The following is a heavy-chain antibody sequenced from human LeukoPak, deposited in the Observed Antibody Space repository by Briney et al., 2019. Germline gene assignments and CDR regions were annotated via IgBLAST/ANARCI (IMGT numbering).Heavy chain of an antibody. D-gene: IGHD3-10*01. V-gene: IGHV3-30-3*01. CDR1: GFTFSSYA. J-gene: IGHJ4*02. CDR2: ISYDGSNK. Sequence: GRSLRLSCAASGFTFSSYAMHWVRQAPGKGLEWVAVISYDGSNKYYADSVKGRFTISRDNSKNTLYLQMNSLRAEDTAVYYCASGPYYYGSGSYDYWGQGTLVTVSS. CDR3: ASGPYYYGSGSYDY.